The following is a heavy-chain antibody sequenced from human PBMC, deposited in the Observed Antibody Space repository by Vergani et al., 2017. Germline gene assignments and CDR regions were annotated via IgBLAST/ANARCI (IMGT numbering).Heavy chain of an antibody. D-gene: IGHD4-11*01. CDR3: ARDGDYSNYPYYYYGMDV. J-gene: IGHJ6*02. V-gene: IGHV3-48*03. CDR2: ISSSGSTI. Sequence: EVQLVESGGGLVQPGGSLRLSCAASGFTFSSYEMNWVRQAPGKGLEWVSYISSSGSTIYYADSVKGRFTISRDNAKNSLYLQMNSLRAEDTAVYYCARDGDYSNYPYYYYGMDVWGQGTTVTVSS. CDR1: GFTFSSYE.